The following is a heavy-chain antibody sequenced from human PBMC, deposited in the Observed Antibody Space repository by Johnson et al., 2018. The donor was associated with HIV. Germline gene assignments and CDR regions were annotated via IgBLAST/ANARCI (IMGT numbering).Heavy chain of an antibody. V-gene: IGHV3-30-3*01. CDR3: AKGGSYAPFDAFDI. J-gene: IGHJ3*02. D-gene: IGHD1-26*01. Sequence: QVQLVESGGGVVQPGRSLRLSCAASGFTFSSYAMHWVRQAPGKGLEWVAVISYDGSNKYYADSVKGRFSISRDNAKNTLYLQMNSLRGEDTAVYHCAKGGSYAPFDAFDIWGRGTMVTVSS. CDR1: GFTFSSYA. CDR2: ISYDGSNK.